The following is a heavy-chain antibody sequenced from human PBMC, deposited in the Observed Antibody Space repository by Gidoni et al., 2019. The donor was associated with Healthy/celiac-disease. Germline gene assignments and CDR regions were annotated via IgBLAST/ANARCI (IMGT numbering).Heavy chain of an antibody. CDR1: GGSISSSSYY. D-gene: IGHD2-21*02. J-gene: IGHJ6*02. CDR2: IYYSGST. CDR3: ARGVSDCYPFCGMDV. V-gene: IGHV4-39*07. Sequence: QLQLQESGPGLVKPSETLSLTCTVSGGSISSSSYYWGWIRQPPGKGLEWIGSIYYSGSTYYNPSLKSRVTISVDTSKNQFSLKLSSVTAADTAVYYCARGVSDCYPFCGMDVWGQGTTVTVSS.